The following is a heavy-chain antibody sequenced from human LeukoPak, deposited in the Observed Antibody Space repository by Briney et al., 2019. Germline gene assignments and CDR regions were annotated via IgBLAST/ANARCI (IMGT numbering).Heavy chain of an antibody. D-gene: IGHD6-6*01. CDR1: GFTFSSYSMN. CDR2: IYYTGST. Sequence: GSLRLSCAASGFTFSSYSMNWVRQPPGKGLEWIGSIYYTGSTYYNPSLKSRVTISVDTSKNQFSLKLNSVTAADTAVYYCARQSSSSLYYFDYWGQGTLVTVSS. J-gene: IGHJ4*02. CDR3: ARQSSSSLYYFDY. V-gene: IGHV4-39*01.